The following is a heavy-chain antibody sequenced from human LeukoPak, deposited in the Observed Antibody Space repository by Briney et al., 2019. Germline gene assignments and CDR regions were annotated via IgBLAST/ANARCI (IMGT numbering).Heavy chain of an antibody. CDR2: ISGSGGST. CDR3: AIREMYSSGWCLGY. CDR1: GFTFSSYA. D-gene: IGHD6-19*01. Sequence: GGSLRLSCAASGFTFSSYAMSWVRQAPGKGLEWVSAISGSGGSTYYADSVKGRFTISRDNSKNTLYLQMNSVRAEDTALYYCAIREMYSSGWCLGYWGQGTLVTVSS. J-gene: IGHJ4*02. V-gene: IGHV3-23*01.